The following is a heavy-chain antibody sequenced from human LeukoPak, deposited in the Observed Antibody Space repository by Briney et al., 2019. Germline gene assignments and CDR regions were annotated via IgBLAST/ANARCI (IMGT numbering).Heavy chain of an antibody. CDR2: VNDSGGT. CDR3: ARGQGATVPQVGKNWFDP. CDR1: IGSFTNYY. D-gene: IGHD1-26*01. V-gene: IGHV4-34*04. Sequence: SETLSLTCAVYIGSFTNYYWNWIRQTPGTGQEWIGEVNDSGGTNINPYLMSRGILSVDRSKHQFSLKLNSVPAADTAVYYCARGQGATVPQVGKNWFDPWGQGTRVIVSS. J-gene: IGHJ5*02.